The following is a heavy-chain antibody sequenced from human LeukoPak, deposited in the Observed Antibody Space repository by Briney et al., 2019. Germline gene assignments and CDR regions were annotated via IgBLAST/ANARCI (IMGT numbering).Heavy chain of an antibody. Sequence: SETLSLTCTVSGGSISSSSYYWGWIRQPPGKGLEWIGSIYYSGSTYYNPSLKSRVTISVDTSKNQFSLKLSSVTAADTAVYYCARDRRYDILTGYYIPRRSNWFDPWGQGTLVTVSS. J-gene: IGHJ5*02. CDR3: ARDRRYDILTGYYIPRRSNWFDP. CDR2: IYYSGST. CDR1: GGSISSSSYY. D-gene: IGHD3-9*01. V-gene: IGHV4-39*07.